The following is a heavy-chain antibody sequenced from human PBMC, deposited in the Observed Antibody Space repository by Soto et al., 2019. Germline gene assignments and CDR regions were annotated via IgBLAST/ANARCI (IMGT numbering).Heavy chain of an antibody. D-gene: IGHD1-26*01. Sequence: QVQLVESGGGVVQPGRSLRLSCAASGFTFSGYGMHWVRQALGKGLEWVAITRHDGSNTYYADSVRGRFTISRDNSKKTLYLQMDSLRAEDTAVYYCARDGVGATTFFGYFDYWGQCTLVTVSS. J-gene: IGHJ4*02. CDR2: TRHDGSNT. CDR1: GFTFSGYG. V-gene: IGHV3-33*01. CDR3: ARDGVGATTFFGYFDY.